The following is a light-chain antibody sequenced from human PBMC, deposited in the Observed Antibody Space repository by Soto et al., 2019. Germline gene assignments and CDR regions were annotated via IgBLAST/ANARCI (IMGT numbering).Light chain of an antibody. CDR1: QSINAR. CDR2: DAS. CDR3: QQYNSYPWT. J-gene: IGKJ1*01. V-gene: IGKV1-5*01. Sequence: DIQMTQSPFTLSASVGDRVTITRRASQSINARLAWHQQKPGKAPKVLIYDASNLESGVPSRFSGSGSGREFTLTISSLQPDDFATYYCQQYNSYPWTFGQGTKVDIK.